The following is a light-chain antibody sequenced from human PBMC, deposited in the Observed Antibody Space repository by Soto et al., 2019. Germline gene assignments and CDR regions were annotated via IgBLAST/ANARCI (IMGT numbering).Light chain of an antibody. V-gene: IGKV3D-20*02. Sequence: EIVLTQSPGTLSLSPGESGTLSCRASQSLSSGFLAWYQQRPGQAPRLLIYAASSRATGVPDRFSGTGSGTDFTLTISRLEPEDFAVYYCQQRYDWPLTFGGGTKVEI. CDR1: QSLSSGF. CDR3: QQRYDWPLT. J-gene: IGKJ4*01. CDR2: AAS.